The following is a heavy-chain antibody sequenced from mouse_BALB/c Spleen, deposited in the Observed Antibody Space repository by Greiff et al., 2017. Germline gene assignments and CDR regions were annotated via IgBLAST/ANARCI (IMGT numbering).Heavy chain of an antibody. Sequence: EVQLVESGAELVRSGASVKLSCTASGFNIKDYYMHWVKQRPEQGLEWIGWIDPENGDTEYAPKFQGKATMTADTSSNTAYLQLSSLTSEDTAVYYCSYGYDERVYWGQGTLVTVSA. D-gene: IGHD2-2*01. J-gene: IGHJ3*01. V-gene: IGHV14-4*02. CDR3: SYGYDERVY. CDR1: GFNIKDYY. CDR2: IDPENGDT.